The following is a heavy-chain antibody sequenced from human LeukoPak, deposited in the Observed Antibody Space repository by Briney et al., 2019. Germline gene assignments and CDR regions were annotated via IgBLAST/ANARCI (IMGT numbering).Heavy chain of an antibody. J-gene: IGHJ6*02. D-gene: IGHD2-2*03. V-gene: IGHV4-30-4*01. Sequence: PSETLSLTCTVSGGSISSGDYYWSWIRQPPGKGLEWIGYIYYSGSTYYNPSLKSRVTISVDTTKNQFSLKLSSVTAADTAVYYCARDVLDIVVVPAGESYYYYYGMDVWGQGTTVAVSS. CDR3: ARDVLDIVVVPAGESYYYYYGMDV. CDR1: GGSISSGDYY. CDR2: IYYSGST.